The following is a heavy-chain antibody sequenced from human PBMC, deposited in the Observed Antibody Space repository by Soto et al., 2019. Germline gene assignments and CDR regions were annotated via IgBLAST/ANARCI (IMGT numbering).Heavy chain of an antibody. CDR2: IYYSGST. J-gene: IGHJ5*02. D-gene: IGHD6-13*01. Sequence: SETLSLTCTVSGGSISSYYWSWIRQPPGKGLEWIGYIYYSGSTNYNPSLKSRVTISVDTSKNQFSLKLSSVTAADTAVYYCARSGERIAAAGTGWFDPWGQRTLVTVSS. CDR1: GGSISSYY. CDR3: ARSGERIAAAGTGWFDP. V-gene: IGHV4-59*08.